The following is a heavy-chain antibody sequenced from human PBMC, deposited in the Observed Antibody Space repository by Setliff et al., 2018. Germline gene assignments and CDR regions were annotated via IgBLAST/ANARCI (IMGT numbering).Heavy chain of an antibody. D-gene: IGHD3-22*01. CDR1: GFFFITYA. CDR3: ARDRKEVVISPSQAAFDI. J-gene: IGHJ3*02. CDR2: ISGYYNKT. Sequence: ASVKVSCKASGFFFITYAITWVRQAPGQGLEWMGWISGYYNKTNYAQKFQDRVTMTTDTSTGTAYMELRSLKSDDTAVYCCARDRKEVVISPSQAAFDIWGQGTMVTVSS. V-gene: IGHV1-18*01.